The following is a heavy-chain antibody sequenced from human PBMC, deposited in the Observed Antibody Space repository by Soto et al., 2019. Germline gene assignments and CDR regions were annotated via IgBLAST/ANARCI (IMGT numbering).Heavy chain of an antibody. J-gene: IGHJ4*02. D-gene: IGHD3-3*01. Sequence: PGGSLRLSCAASGFTFSSYWMYWVRQAPGKGLVWVSRISSDGSITSYADSVKGRFTISRDGAKNTLYLQMNSLRAEDTAVYYSSNADLFRFSCCVGLRGQFDYWGQGTLVTVSS. CDR1: GFTFSSYW. CDR2: ISSDGSIT. CDR3: SNADLFRFSCCVGLRGQFDY. V-gene: IGHV3-74*01.